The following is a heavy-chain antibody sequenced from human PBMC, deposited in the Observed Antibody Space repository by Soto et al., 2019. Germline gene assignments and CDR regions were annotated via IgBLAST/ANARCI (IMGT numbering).Heavy chain of an antibody. CDR1: GGTFSSYT. CDR3: ARVGAREGYFDY. V-gene: IGHV1-69*02. Sequence: QVQLVQSGAEVKKPGSSVKVSCKASGGTFSSYTISWVRQAPGQGLEWMGRIIPILGIANYAQKFQGRVTITADKSTSPAYMELSSLRSEDTAVYYCARVGAREGYFDYWGQGTLVTVSS. D-gene: IGHD3-16*01. J-gene: IGHJ4*02. CDR2: IIPILGIA.